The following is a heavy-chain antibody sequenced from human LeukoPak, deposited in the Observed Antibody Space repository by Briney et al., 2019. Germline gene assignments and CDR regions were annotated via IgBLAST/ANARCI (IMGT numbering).Heavy chain of an antibody. CDR2: IYYSGST. D-gene: IGHD6-13*01. Sequence: PSETLSLTCTVSGGSISSYYWSWIRQPPGKGLGWIGYIYYSGSTNYNPSLKSRVTISVDTSKNQFSLKLSSVTAADTAVYYCARDQGSSWFDYWGQGTLVTVSS. J-gene: IGHJ4*02. V-gene: IGHV4-59*01. CDR3: ARDQGSSWFDY. CDR1: GGSISSYY.